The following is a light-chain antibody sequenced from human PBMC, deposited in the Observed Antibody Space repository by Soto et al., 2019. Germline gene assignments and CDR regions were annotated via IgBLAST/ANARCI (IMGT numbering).Light chain of an antibody. CDR2: TIS. V-gene: IGKV1-9*01. CDR1: QDTSSS. J-gene: IGKJ4*01. CDR3: QQHNRYPLT. Sequence: DIQLTQSPSFLSASVGDRVTITCRTSQDTSSSLAWYQQKPGKAPKLLIYTISTLQSGVPPRFRGSGSGTEFTLTISSLQPEDFATYYCQQHNRYPLTFGGGTKVEI.